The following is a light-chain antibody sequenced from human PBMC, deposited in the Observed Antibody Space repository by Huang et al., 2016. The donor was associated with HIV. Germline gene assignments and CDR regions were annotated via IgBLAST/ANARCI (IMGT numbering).Light chain of an antibody. Sequence: EIVMTQSPDTLSVSPGERATLSCRASQSVRDNLAWYQQKPGQAPRLLLHATSTRVAGVPARFSGSGSGTEFTLTISSLQSEDCGVYYCQQYESWPPLTFGGGTKVEIK. CDR1: QSVRDN. V-gene: IGKV3-15*01. J-gene: IGKJ4*01. CDR3: QQYESWPPLT. CDR2: ATS.